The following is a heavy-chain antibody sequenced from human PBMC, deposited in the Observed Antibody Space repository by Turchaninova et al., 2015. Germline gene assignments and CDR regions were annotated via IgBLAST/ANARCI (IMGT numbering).Heavy chain of an antibody. Sequence: QVQLQESGPGLVKPSETLSLPCAVSGYPISSGYYWGWTRQPPGKGLEWIGSIYHSGKTYYNPSLKSRVTISVDTSKNQFSLRLSSVTAADTAVYYCARLGCSGGCCYGDYWGQGTLVTVSS. J-gene: IGHJ4*02. V-gene: IGHV4-38-2*01. CDR2: IYHSGKT. CDR3: ARLGCSGGCCYGDY. D-gene: IGHD2-15*01. CDR1: GYPISSGYY.